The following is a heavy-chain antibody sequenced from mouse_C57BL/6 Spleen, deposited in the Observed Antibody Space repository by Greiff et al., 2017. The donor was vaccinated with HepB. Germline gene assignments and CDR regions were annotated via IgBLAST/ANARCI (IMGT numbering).Heavy chain of an antibody. J-gene: IGHJ1*03. D-gene: IGHD1-1*01. V-gene: IGHV1-80*01. CDR2: IYPGDGDT. CDR3: ARCGTTGGEGYFDV. CDR1: GYAFSSYW. Sequence: VQLQQSGAELVKPGASVKISCKASGYAFSSYWMNWVKQRPGKGLEWIGQIYPGDGDTNYNGKFKGKATLTADKSSSTAYMQLSSLTSEDSAVYLCARCGTTGGEGYFDVWGTGTTVTASS.